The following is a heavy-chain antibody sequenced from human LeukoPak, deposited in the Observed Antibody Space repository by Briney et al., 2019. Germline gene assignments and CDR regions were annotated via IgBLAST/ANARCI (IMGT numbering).Heavy chain of an antibody. D-gene: IGHD5-24*01. CDR2: ISSSSSYI. Sequence: GGSLRLSCAASGFTFSSYSMNWVRQAPGKGLEWVSSISSSSSYIYYADSVKGRFTISRDNSKNTLYLQMNSLRAEDTALYFCAKSGYNRFDYWGQGTLVTVSS. J-gene: IGHJ4*02. V-gene: IGHV3-21*04. CDR3: AKSGYNRFDY. CDR1: GFTFSSYS.